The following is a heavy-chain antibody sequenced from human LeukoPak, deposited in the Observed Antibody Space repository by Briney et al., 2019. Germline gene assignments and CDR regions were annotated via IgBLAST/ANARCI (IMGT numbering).Heavy chain of an antibody. Sequence: GSLRLSCAASGFTFNNYGMSWVRQAPGKGLEWIGSIYHSGSTYYNPSLKSRVTISVDTSKNQFSLKLSSVTAADTAVYYCARDRAGGLRFLEWLSAFDYWGQGTLVTVSS. D-gene: IGHD3-3*01. CDR1: GFTFNNYG. CDR2: IYHSGST. V-gene: IGHV4-38-2*02. CDR3: ARDRAGGLRFLEWLSAFDY. J-gene: IGHJ4*02.